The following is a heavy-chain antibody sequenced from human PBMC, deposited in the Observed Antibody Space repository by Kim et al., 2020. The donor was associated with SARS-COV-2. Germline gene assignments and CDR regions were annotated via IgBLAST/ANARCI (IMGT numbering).Heavy chain of an antibody. CDR3: AKCTTNCYTKAFDI. D-gene: IGHD2-2*01. Sequence: DSVQGRLPMSRDNSKHTLYLQMNSLRAEDTAVYYCAKCTTNCYTKAFDIWGQGTMVTVSS. J-gene: IGHJ3*02. V-gene: IGHV3-23*01.